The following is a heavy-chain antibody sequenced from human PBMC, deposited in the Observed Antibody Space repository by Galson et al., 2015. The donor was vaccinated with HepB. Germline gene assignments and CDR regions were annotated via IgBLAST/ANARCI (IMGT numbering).Heavy chain of an antibody. Sequence: SLRLSCAASGFTFSSYAMHWVRQAPGKGLEWVAVISYDGSNKYYADSVKGRFTISRDNSKNTLYLQMNSLRAEDTAVYYCARDPRLRYFDWSYLGGLDYWGQGTLVTVSS. CDR1: GFTFSSYA. CDR2: ISYDGSNK. CDR3: ARDPRLRYFDWSYLGGLDY. J-gene: IGHJ4*02. D-gene: IGHD3-9*01. V-gene: IGHV3-30-3*01.